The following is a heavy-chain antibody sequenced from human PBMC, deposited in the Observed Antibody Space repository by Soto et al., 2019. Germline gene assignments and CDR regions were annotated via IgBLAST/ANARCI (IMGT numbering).Heavy chain of an antibody. Sequence: ASVKVSCKASGYPFRSYGITWVRQAPGQELEWMGWISSYNGETNYAQKLQGRVTMTTDTSTSTAYMELRSLRSDDTAVYYCARAGGVDTAMDLWGQGTLVTVSS. CDR3: ARAGGVDTAMDL. CDR2: ISSYNGET. V-gene: IGHV1-18*01. CDR1: GYPFRSYG. D-gene: IGHD5-18*01. J-gene: IGHJ4*02.